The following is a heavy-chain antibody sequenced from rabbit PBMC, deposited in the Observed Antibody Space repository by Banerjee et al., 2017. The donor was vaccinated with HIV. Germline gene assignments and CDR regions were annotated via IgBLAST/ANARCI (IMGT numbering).Heavy chain of an antibody. Sequence: QEQLVESGGGLVKPEGSLTLTCKASGFDFSSNGMCWVRQAPGKGLEWIACIVIANGGTWYASWAKGRFTISKTSSTTVTLQMTSLTAADTATYFCARGTYGYGGYAPNLWGPGTLVTVS. D-gene: IGHD6-1*01. V-gene: IGHV1S45*01. J-gene: IGHJ4*01. CDR1: GFDFSSNG. CDR3: ARGTYGYGGYAPNL. CDR2: IVIANGGT.